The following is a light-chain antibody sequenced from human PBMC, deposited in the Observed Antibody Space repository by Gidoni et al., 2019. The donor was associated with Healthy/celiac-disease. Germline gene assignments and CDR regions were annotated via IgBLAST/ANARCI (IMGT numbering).Light chain of an antibody. J-gene: IGLJ2*01. CDR3: DSRDSSGNHLGV. CDR1: SLRSYY. V-gene: IGLV3-19*01. Sequence: SSELTQHPAVSVALGQTVRITCQGDSLRSYYASWYQQKPGQAPVLVIYGKNNRPSGIPDRLSSSSSGSTASLTITGAQAEDEADYYSDSRDSSGNHLGVFGGGTKLTVL. CDR2: GKN.